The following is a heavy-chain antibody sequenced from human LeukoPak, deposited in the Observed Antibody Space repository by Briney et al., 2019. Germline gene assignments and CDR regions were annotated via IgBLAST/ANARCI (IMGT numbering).Heavy chain of an antibody. CDR3: AGGGKVVRGVYFDY. CDR1: GGTFSSYA. Sequence: GASVEVSCKASGGTFSSYAISWVRQAPGQGLEWMGGIIPIFGTANYAQKFQGRVTITADESTSTAYMELSSLRSEDTAVYYCAGGGKVVRGVYFDYWGQGTLVTVSS. CDR2: IIPIFGTA. V-gene: IGHV1-69*13. J-gene: IGHJ4*02. D-gene: IGHD3-10*01.